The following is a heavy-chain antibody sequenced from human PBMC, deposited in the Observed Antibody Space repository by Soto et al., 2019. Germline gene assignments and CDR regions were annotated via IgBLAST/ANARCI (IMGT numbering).Heavy chain of an antibody. V-gene: IGHV4-34*01. CDR3: ARGAIAAAGTAGYFLH. J-gene: IGHJ1*01. CDR1: GGSFNGYY. Sequence: SETLSLTCAVYGGSFNGYYWSWIRQPPGKGLEWIGEINHSGSTNYNPSLKSRVTISVDTSKNQFSLKVSSVTAADTAVYYCARGAIAAAGTAGYFLHWGQGTPVTVSS. CDR2: INHSGST. D-gene: IGHD6-13*01.